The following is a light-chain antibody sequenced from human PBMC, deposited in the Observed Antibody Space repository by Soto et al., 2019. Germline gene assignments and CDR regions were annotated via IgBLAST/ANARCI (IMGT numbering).Light chain of an antibody. V-gene: IGKV3-15*01. CDR1: QSVSSN. CDR3: QQYDNWWT. Sequence: EIVMTQSPATLSVSPGERATLSCRASQSVSSNLAWYQQKPGQAPRALIYAASTRATGIPDRFSGSGSGTEFTLTISSLHSEDFGVYYCQQYDNWWTFGQGTKV. CDR2: AAS. J-gene: IGKJ1*01.